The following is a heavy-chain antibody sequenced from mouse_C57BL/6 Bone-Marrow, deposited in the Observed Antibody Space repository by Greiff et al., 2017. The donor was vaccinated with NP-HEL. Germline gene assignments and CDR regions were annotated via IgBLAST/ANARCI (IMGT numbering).Heavy chain of an antibody. J-gene: IGHJ2*01. V-gene: IGHV5-12*01. Sequence: EVKLVESGGGLVQPGGSLKLSCAASGFTFSDYYMYWVRQTPEKRLEWVAYISNGGGSTYYPDTVKGRFTISRDNAKNTLYLQMSRLKSEDTAMYYCERQGYDYDYFDYWGQGTTLTVSS. CDR1: GFTFSDYY. D-gene: IGHD2-4*01. CDR2: ISNGGGST. CDR3: ERQGYDYDYFDY.